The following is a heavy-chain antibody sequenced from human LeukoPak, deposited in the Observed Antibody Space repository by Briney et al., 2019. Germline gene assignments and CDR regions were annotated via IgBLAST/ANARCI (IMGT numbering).Heavy chain of an antibody. CDR2: IKHDGSEK. J-gene: IGHJ4*02. D-gene: IGHD6-19*01. V-gene: IGHV3-7*01. Sequence: GGSLRLSCAASGFTFNNYWMNWVRQAPGKGLEWVANIKHDGSEKYYVDSVEGRFTISRDNAKNSLYLQMNSLRAEDTAVYYCAREAVAGQGDYWGQGTLVTVSS. CDR1: GFTFNNYW. CDR3: AREAVAGQGDY.